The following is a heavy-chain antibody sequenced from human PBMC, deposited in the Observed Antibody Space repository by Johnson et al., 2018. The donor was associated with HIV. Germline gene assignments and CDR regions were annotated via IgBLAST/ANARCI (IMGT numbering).Heavy chain of an antibody. CDR3: ARLGLTVYALDI. CDR2: IDTTGDT. V-gene: IGHV3-13*01. J-gene: IGHJ3*02. D-gene: IGHD3/OR15-3a*01. Sequence: VQLVESGGGSLQPGGSLRLSCAASGFTFSAYEMHWVRQSTGKGLEWVSSIDTTGDTYYPDSVKGRFTISRENAKSSLYLQMHSLTVGETSVYDCARLGLTVYALDIVGQGTMVIVSS. CDR1: GFTFSAYE.